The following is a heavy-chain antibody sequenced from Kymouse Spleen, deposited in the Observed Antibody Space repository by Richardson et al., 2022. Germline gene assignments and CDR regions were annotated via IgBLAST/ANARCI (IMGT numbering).Heavy chain of an antibody. CDR3: ANNNWNYYYGMDV. V-gene: IGHV3-30*18. D-gene: IGHD1-20*01,IGHD1-7*01. CDR1: GFTFSSYG. Sequence: QVQLVESGGGVVQPGRSLRLSCAASGFTFSSYGMHWVRQAPGKGLEWVAVISYDGSNKYYADSVKGRFTISRDNSKNTLYLQMNSLRAEDTAVYYCANNNWNYYYGMDVWGQGTTVTVSS. CDR2: ISYDGSNK. J-gene: IGHJ6*02.